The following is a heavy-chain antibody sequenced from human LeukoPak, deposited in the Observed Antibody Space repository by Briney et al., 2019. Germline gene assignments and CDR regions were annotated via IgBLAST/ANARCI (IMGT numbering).Heavy chain of an antibody. Sequence: SETLSLTCTVSGGSISSYHWSWIRQPPGKGLEWIGCIYYSGSTNYNPSLKSRVTISIDTSKNQISLKLSSVTAADTAVYYCARGRISSSYWGQGTLVTVSS. J-gene: IGHJ4*02. CDR2: IYYSGST. CDR1: GGSISSYH. CDR3: ARGRISSSY. D-gene: IGHD6-13*01. V-gene: IGHV4-59*01.